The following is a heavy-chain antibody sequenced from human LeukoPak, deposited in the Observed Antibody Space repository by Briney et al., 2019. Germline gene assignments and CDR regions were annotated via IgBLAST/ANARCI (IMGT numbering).Heavy chain of an antibody. CDR2: IYTSGST. J-gene: IGHJ5*02. D-gene: IGHD2-15*01. CDR1: GGSISSGSYY. Sequence: SETLSLTCTVSGGSISSGSYYWSWIRQPAGKGLEWIGRIYTSGSTNYNPSLKSRVTISVDTSKNQFSLKLSSVTAADTAVYYCARGRLRVVAATWHWFDPWGQGTLVTVSS. CDR3: ARGRLRVVAATWHWFDP. V-gene: IGHV4-61*02.